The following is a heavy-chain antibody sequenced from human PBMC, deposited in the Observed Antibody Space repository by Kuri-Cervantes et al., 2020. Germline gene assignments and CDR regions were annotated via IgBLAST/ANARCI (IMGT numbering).Heavy chain of an antibody. Sequence: SVKVSCKASGGTFSSYTISWVRQAPGQGLERMGGIIPILGIANYAQKFQGRVTITADKSTSTAYMELSSLRSEDTAVYYCAREEGTMVWGVMGYYGMDVWGKGTTVTVSS. D-gene: IGHD3-10*01. CDR2: IIPILGIA. CDR1: GGTFSSYT. CDR3: AREEGTMVWGVMGYYGMDV. J-gene: IGHJ6*04. V-gene: IGHV1-69*10.